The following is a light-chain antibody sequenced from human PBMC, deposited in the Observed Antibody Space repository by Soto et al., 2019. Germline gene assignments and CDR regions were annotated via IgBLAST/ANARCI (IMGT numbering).Light chain of an antibody. V-gene: IGKV3-11*01. J-gene: IGKJ5*01. CDR1: QSVSRY. CDR3: QHYQVGQPIA. Sequence: EIVLTQSPATLSLSPGERATLSCRASQSVSRYLAWYQQKPGQAPRLLIYDASNRATGIPARFSGSGSGTDFTLTISSLEPEDFALYYCQHYQVGQPIAFGRGTRLEIK. CDR2: DAS.